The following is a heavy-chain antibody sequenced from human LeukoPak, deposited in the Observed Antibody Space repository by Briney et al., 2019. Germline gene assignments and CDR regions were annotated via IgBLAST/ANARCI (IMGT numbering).Heavy chain of an antibody. J-gene: IGHJ4*02. CDR1: GFTFSSYA. Sequence: GALRLSCAASGFTFSSYAMNWVRQAPGKGLEWVSSISDRTGRTYYADSGKGRFIISRDNAKDTLFLQMNSLRAEDTAVYYCARDSPPDYWGQGTLVTVSS. V-gene: IGHV3-23*01. CDR3: ARDSPPDY. CDR2: ISDRTGRT.